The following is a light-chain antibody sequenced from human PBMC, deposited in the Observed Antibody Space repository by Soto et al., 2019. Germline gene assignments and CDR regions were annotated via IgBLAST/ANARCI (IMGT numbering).Light chain of an antibody. V-gene: IGLV2-8*01. CDR3: TSYAGSNNFVV. CDR1: SIDVVGYNY. J-gene: IGLJ2*01. Sequence: QSLLTKARSVSGSPGQSFTISCTGTSIDVVGYNYVSWYQQHPGKAPKLMIYEVSKRPSGVPDRFSGSKSGNTASLTVSGLQAEDEADYYCTSYAGSNNFVVFGGGTKVTVL. CDR2: EVS.